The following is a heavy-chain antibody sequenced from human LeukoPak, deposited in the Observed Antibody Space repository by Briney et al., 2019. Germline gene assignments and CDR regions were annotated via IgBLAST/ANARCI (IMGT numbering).Heavy chain of an antibody. V-gene: IGHV4-34*01. CDR1: GGSFSDYY. D-gene: IGHD6-13*01. CDR2: INHSGST. J-gene: IGHJ5*02. CDR3: AQRSKNNWFDP. Sequence: SETLSLTCAVYGGSFSDYYWSWIRQPPGKGLEWIGEINHSGSTNYNPSLKSRVTISVDTSKNQFSLKLSSVTAAATALYYCAQRSKNNWFDPGGQETLVTVSS.